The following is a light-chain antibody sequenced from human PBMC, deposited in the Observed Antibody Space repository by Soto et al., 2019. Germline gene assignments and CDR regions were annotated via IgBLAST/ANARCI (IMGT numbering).Light chain of an antibody. CDR2: AAS. CDR3: QQSYSTPWT. J-gene: IGKJ1*01. Sequence: DIQMTQSPSSLSASVGDRVTITCRASQSISNYLSWYQQIPGKAPKLLSYAASTLRSGVSSRFSGSGSGTDFTLTISSLQPEDFATYYCQQSYSTPWTFGQGTKVEIK. V-gene: IGKV1-39*01. CDR1: QSISNY.